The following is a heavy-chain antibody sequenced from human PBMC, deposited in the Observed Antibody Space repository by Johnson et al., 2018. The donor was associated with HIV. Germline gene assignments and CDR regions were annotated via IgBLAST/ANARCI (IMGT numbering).Heavy chain of an antibody. V-gene: IGHV3-20*04. CDR3: AKARRYSGSYWDGAFDI. CDR1: GFTFDYYG. J-gene: IGHJ3*02. D-gene: IGHD1-26*01. CDR2: ISWNGGYT. Sequence: VQLVESGGGVVRPWGSLRLSCAASGFTFDYYGMSWVRQAPGKGLEWVSGISWNGGYTTYADSVKGRFIISRDNAKNSLYLQMNSLRAEDTAVYYCAKARRYSGSYWDGAFDIWGQGTMVTVSS.